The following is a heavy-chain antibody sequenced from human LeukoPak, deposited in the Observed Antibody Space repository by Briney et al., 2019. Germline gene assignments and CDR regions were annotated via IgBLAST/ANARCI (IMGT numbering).Heavy chain of an antibody. Sequence: SETLSLTCTVSGGSNSSYYWSWIRQPPGKGLEWIGYIYYSGSTNYNPSLKSRVTISVDTSKNQFSLKPSSVTAADTAVYYCAREVVVVPAATQTYYYYGMDVWGQGTTVTVSS. CDR1: GGSNSSYY. CDR3: AREVVVVPAATQTYYYYGMDV. V-gene: IGHV4-59*01. D-gene: IGHD2-2*01. CDR2: IYYSGST. J-gene: IGHJ6*02.